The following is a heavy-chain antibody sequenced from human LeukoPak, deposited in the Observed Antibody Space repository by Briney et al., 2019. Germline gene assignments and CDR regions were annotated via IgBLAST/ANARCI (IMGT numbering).Heavy chain of an antibody. J-gene: IGHJ4*02. D-gene: IGHD3-3*01. CDR2: ISETGART. CDR1: GFTFSDYE. CDR3: GGTFSLRIFGVMVPFDY. V-gene: IGHV3-48*03. Sequence: GGSLRLSCEASGFTFSDYEMNWVRQAPGKGLEWISHISETGARTYYAESVKGRFTISRDNAKNSLYLQLDSLRDDDTATYYCGGTFSLRIFGVMVPFDYGGQGTLITVSS.